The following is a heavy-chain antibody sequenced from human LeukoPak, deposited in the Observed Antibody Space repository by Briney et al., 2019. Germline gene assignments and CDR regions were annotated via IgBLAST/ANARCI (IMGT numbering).Heavy chain of an antibody. V-gene: IGHV3-9*01. D-gene: IGHD6-13*01. Sequence: GGSLRLSCAASGFTFHDYAMHWVRQAPGKGLEWVSGISWNSGSIGYADSVKGRFTISRDNAKNSLYLQMNSLRAEDTALYYCAKDRVAAALHSFDYWGQGTLVTVSS. J-gene: IGHJ4*02. CDR2: ISWNSGSI. CDR1: GFTFHDYA. CDR3: AKDRVAAALHSFDY.